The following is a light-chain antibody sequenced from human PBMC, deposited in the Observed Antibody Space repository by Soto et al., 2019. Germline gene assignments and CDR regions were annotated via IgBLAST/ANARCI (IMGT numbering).Light chain of an antibody. Sequence: QSALTQPPSVSGSPGQSVTISCTGTSSDVGGYNRVSWYQQPPGKAPKLLIYDVSNRPSGGSTRFSGSKSGNTASLTISGLLAEDEADYYCTSYATGSAYVFGPGTKVTVL. CDR3: TSYATGSAYV. J-gene: IGLJ1*01. CDR1: SSDVGGYNR. V-gene: IGLV2-18*02. CDR2: DVS.